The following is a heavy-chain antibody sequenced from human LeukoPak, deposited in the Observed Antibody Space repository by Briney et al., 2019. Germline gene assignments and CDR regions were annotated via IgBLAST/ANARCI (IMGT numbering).Heavy chain of an antibody. CDR2: IIPILGIA. CDR1: GGTFSSYA. J-gene: IGHJ5*02. D-gene: IGHD2-15*01. Sequence: ASVKVSCKASGGTFSSYAISWVRQAPGQGLEWMGRIIPILGIANYAQKFQGRVTITADKSTSTAYMELSSLRSEDTAVYYCARVYCSGGSCPNWFDPWGQGTLVTVSS. CDR3: ARVYCSGGSCPNWFDP. V-gene: IGHV1-69*04.